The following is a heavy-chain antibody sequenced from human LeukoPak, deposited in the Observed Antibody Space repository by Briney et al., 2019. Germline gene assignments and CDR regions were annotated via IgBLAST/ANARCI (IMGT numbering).Heavy chain of an antibody. J-gene: IGHJ6*03. D-gene: IGHD6-13*01. V-gene: IGHV1-2*02. CDR3: AHENRIAAAANYYYMDV. CDR1: GGTFSSYA. Sequence: ASVKVSCKASGGTFSSYAFSWVRQAPGQGLEWMGWIDPNSGGTNYAQKFQGRVTMTRDTSISTAYMELSRLRSDDTAVYYCAHENRIAAAANYYYMDVWGKGTTVTVSS. CDR2: IDPNSGGT.